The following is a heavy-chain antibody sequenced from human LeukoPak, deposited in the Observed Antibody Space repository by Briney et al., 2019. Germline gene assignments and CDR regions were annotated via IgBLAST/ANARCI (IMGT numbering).Heavy chain of an antibody. D-gene: IGHD3-3*01. CDR3: AKDLGWDYDFWSGYYDPFRTNYGMDV. V-gene: IGHV3-23*01. J-gene: IGHJ6*02. CDR2: ISGSGGST. Sequence: GSLRLSCAASGFTFSSYAMSWVRQAPGKGLEWVSAISGSGGSTYYADSVKGRFTISRDNSKNTLYLQMNSLRAEDTAVYYCAKDLGWDYDFWSGYYDPFRTNYGMDVWGQGTTVTVSS. CDR1: GFTFSSYA.